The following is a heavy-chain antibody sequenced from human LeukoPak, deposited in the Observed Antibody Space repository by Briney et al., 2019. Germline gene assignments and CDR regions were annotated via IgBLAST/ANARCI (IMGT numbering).Heavy chain of an antibody. CDR3: ARRRAGDPRYFDY. Sequence: ASVKVSCKASGYTFTDHYMHWVRQAPGQGLEWMGWINPNSGGTNYAQKFQGRVTMTRDTSISTAYMELSRLRSDDTAVYYCARRRAGDPRYFDYWGQGTLVTVSS. D-gene: IGHD2-21*01. CDR1: GYTFTDHY. CDR2: INPNSGGT. J-gene: IGHJ4*02. V-gene: IGHV1-2*02.